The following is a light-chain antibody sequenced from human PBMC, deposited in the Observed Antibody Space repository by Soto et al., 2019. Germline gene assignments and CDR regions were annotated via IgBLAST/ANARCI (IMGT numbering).Light chain of an antibody. CDR2: AAS. J-gene: IGKJ5*01. CDR3: QQSYSTLLIT. CDR1: QSISTY. V-gene: IGKV1-39*01. Sequence: DIQMTQSPSSLSASVGDGVTITCRASQSISTYLNWYQQNPGKAPKLLIYAASDLQSGVPSRFSGSGSGTDFTLTISSLQPEDFATYYCQQSYSTLLITFGQGTRLEIK.